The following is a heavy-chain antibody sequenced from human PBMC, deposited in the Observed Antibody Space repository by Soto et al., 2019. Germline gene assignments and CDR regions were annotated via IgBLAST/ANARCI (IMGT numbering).Heavy chain of an antibody. J-gene: IGHJ4*01. Sequence: QVQLVQSGAEVKKPGSSVKVSCKASGGTFSSYSINWVRQAPGQGLEWMGEIIPIFVTANYAQKFQGRVTITADESTSTAYRELSSLRSEDTAVYYCARDGGRHSGGIDYWGHGTLVTVSS. CDR2: IIPIFVTA. CDR3: ARDGGRHSGGIDY. D-gene: IGHD1-26*01. CDR1: GGTFSSYS. V-gene: IGHV1-69*01.